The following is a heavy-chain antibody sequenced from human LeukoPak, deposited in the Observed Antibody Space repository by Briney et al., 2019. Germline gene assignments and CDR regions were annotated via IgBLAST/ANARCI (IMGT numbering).Heavy chain of an antibody. Sequence: PGGSLRLSCAASGFTFSSYAMHWVRQAPGKGLEWVAVISYDGSNKYYADSVKGRFTISRDNSKNTLYLQMNSLRAEDTAVYYCARTQGRFYGSGSCEGFDYWGQGTLVTVSS. J-gene: IGHJ4*02. D-gene: IGHD3-10*01. CDR3: ARTQGRFYGSGSCEGFDY. CDR2: ISYDGSNK. CDR1: GFTFSSYA. V-gene: IGHV3-30*04.